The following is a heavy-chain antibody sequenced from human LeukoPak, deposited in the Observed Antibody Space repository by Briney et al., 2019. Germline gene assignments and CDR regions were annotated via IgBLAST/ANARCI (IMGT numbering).Heavy chain of an antibody. Sequence: ASVKVSCKASGYTFTSNGISWVRQAPGQGLEWMGWISAYNGNTNYAQKLQGRVTMTTDTSTSTAYMELRSLRSDDTAVYYCARELYDSSGYNWFDPWGQGTLVTVSS. D-gene: IGHD3-22*01. CDR2: ISAYNGNT. CDR1: GYTFTSNG. CDR3: ARELYDSSGYNWFDP. V-gene: IGHV1-18*01. J-gene: IGHJ5*02.